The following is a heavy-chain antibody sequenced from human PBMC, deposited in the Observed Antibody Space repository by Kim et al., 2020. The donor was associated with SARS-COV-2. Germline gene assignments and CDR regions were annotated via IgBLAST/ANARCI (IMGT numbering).Heavy chain of an antibody. V-gene: IGHV3-15*01. D-gene: IGHD1-1*01. CDR2: GTT. CDR3: TTAGGSFDY. Sequence: GTTDYAAPVKGRFTISRDDSKNTLYLQMNSLKTEDTAVYYCTTAGGSFDYWGQGTLVTVSS. J-gene: IGHJ4*02.